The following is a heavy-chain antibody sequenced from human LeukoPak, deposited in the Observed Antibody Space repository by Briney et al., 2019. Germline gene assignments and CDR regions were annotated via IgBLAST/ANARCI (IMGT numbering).Heavy chain of an antibody. CDR1: GYTFTSYG. CDR3: ATVGRGYSGYDSYY. D-gene: IGHD5-12*01. CDR2: ISAYNGNT. J-gene: IGHJ4*02. V-gene: IGHV1-18*01. Sequence: ASVKVSCKASGYTFTSYGISWVRQAPGQGLEWMGWISAYNGNTNYAQKLQGRVTMTTDTSTSTAYMELRSLRSEDTAVYYCATVGRGYSGYDSYYWGQGTLVTVSS.